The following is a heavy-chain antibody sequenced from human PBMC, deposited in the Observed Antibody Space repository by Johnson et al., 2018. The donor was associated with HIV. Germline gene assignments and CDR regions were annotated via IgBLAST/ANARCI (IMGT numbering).Heavy chain of an antibody. V-gene: IGHV3-11*04. CDR3: AYPIATTAFEAFDI. D-gene: IGHD6-13*01. Sequence: QVQLVESGGGLVKPGGSLRLSCAASGFTFSDYYMTWIRQAPGKGREWVSYISSSGSTIYYAASVGGRFTISRDNAKNTLYLQMNSLRAEDTAVYYCAYPIATTAFEAFDIWGRGTMVTVSS. CDR2: ISSSGSTI. J-gene: IGHJ3*02. CDR1: GFTFSDYY.